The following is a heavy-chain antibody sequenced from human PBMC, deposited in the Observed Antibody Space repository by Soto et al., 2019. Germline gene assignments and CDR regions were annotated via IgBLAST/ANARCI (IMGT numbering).Heavy chain of an antibody. CDR3: ARDPPATRHGMDV. J-gene: IGHJ6*02. CDR2: LYDIDGS. Sequence: DVQLVESGGGLIQPGESLRLSCAAFGFTISGKKYVAWVRQAPGKGLEWVSALYDIDGSFYADSVKGRFTTSSDSSKTTVYLQMKSLRAEDTAVYYCARDPPATRHGMDVWGQGTTVTVSS. V-gene: IGHV3-53*01. CDR1: GFTISGKKY.